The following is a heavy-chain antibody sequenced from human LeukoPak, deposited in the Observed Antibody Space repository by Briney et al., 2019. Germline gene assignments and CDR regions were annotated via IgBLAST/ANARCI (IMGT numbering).Heavy chain of an antibody. D-gene: IGHD6-19*01. CDR1: GGSFSGYY. CDR3: GNRDNSSGFDY. Sequence: SETLSLTCAVYGGSFSGYYWSWIRQPPGNGLEWIGEINHSGSTNYNPSLKSRVTKSVDTSKNQFSLKLSSVTAADTAVYYCGNRDNSSGFDYWGQGTLVTVSS. CDR2: INHSGST. J-gene: IGHJ4*02. V-gene: IGHV4-34*01.